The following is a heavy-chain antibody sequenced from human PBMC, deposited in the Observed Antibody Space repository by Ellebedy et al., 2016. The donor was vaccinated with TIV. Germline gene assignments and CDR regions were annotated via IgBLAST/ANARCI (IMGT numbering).Heavy chain of an antibody. CDR1: EFTISRHW. CDR3: ARFSHDFWSGYYFDN. V-gene: IGHV3-7*01. Sequence: GESLKISCAASEFTISRHWMSWVRQGPGKGLEWVANINQDGGEKNYVDSVRGRFTISRDNAKNSLYLQINSLRAEDTAVYFCARFSHDFWSGYYFDNWGHGTLVTVSS. CDR2: INQDGGEK. J-gene: IGHJ4*01. D-gene: IGHD3-3*01.